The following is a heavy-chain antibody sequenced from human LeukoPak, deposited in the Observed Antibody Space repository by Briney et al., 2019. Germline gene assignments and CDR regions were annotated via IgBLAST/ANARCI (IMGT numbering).Heavy chain of an antibody. J-gene: IGHJ4*01. D-gene: IGHD3-22*01. CDR1: GSSINNNF. V-gene: IGHV4-59*08. CDR2: IYSSGSA. Sequence: SEALSLTCTVSGSSINNNFWTWIRQPPGKGLEWIGYIYSSGSANYNPSLKSRVIISGDTSKNQISLRLTSVTAADTAMYFCARHLDYYDTWGHGTLVTVSS. CDR3: ARHLDYYDT.